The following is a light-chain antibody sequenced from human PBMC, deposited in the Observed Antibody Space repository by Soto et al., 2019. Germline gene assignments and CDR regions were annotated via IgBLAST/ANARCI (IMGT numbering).Light chain of an antibody. Sequence: EVVLTQSPATLSVSAGGTVTLSCRASQSVRTNVAWYQQKSGQAPRLLIHGASNRATGIPDRFSGSGSGTDFTLSISKVEPEDFAVYYCQQYGRPPRATFGQGTRLEIK. CDR2: GAS. CDR3: QQYGRPPRAT. CDR1: QSVRTN. V-gene: IGKV3-20*01. J-gene: IGKJ5*01.